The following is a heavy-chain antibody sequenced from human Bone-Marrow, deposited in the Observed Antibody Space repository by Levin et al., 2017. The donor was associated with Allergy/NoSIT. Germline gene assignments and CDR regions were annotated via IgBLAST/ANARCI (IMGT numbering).Heavy chain of an antibody. V-gene: IGHV3-9*01. CDR1: GFTFDDFA. Sequence: GGSLRLSCAISGFTFDDFALHWVRQTPGKGLEWVSGIDWNGGNTGYAASVRGRFTVSRDNAKKSLYLQMNSLTAEDTAVYYCARGQGISLADDFDYWGQGTLVTVSS. J-gene: IGHJ4*02. CDR3: ARGQGISLADDFDY. CDR2: IDWNGGNT. D-gene: IGHD6-19*01.